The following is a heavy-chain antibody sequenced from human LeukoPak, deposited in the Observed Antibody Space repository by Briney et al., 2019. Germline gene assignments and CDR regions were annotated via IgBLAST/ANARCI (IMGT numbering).Heavy chain of an antibody. D-gene: IGHD3-16*01. V-gene: IGHV4-39*07. J-gene: IGHJ6*03. CDR2: IYYSGST. CDR3: AREKIGTGTVLGKDYYYMDV. Sequence: SETLSLTCTVSGGSISSNSYYWDWIRQPPGKGLEWIGSIYYSGSTYDNPSLKSRVTMSVDTSKNQFSLKLSSVTAADTAMYYCAREKIGTGTVLGKDYYYMDVWGKGTTVTVSS. CDR1: GGSISSNSYY.